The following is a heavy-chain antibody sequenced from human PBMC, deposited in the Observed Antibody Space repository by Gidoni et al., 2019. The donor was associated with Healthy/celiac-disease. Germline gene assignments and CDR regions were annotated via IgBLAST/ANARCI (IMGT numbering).Heavy chain of an antibody. CDR1: GFTFSSYW. Sequence: EVQLVESGGGLVQPGGSLRLPCAASGFTFSSYWMSWVRQAPGKGLEWVANIKQDGSEKYYVDSVKGRFTISRDNAKNSLYLQMNSLRAEDTAVYYCARDHTEESLVHDYWGQGTLVTVSS. CDR3: ARDHTEESLVHDY. CDR2: IKQDGSEK. V-gene: IGHV3-7*03. D-gene: IGHD6-13*01. J-gene: IGHJ4*02.